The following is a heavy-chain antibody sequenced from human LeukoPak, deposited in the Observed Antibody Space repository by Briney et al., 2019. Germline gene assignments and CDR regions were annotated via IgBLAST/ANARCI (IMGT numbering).Heavy chain of an antibody. CDR1: GGSISSYY. D-gene: IGHD3-22*01. Sequence: SETLSLTCTVSGGSISSYYWSWIRQPPGKWLEWIGEIKHSGSTNYNPSLKSRVTISVDTSKNQFSLKLSSVTAADTAVYYCARVLQSNYYDSSGYSLYYFDYWGQGTLVTVSS. J-gene: IGHJ4*02. CDR2: IKHSGST. V-gene: IGHV4-34*01. CDR3: ARVLQSNYYDSSGYSLYYFDY.